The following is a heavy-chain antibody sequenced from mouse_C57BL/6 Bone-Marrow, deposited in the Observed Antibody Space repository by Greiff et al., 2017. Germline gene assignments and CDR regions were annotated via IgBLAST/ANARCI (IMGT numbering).Heavy chain of an antibody. CDR3: ARSPDYYGSSSYFDV. Sequence: QVQLQQPGAELVKPGASVKMSCKASGYTFTSYRITWVKQRPGQGLEWIGDIYPGSGSTNYNEKFKGKATLTVDTSSSPAYLQLCSLTSEHVGVYICARSPDYYGSSSYFDVWGTGTTVTVSS. J-gene: IGHJ1*03. D-gene: IGHD1-1*01. CDR1: GYTFTSYR. CDR2: IYPGSGST. V-gene: IGHV1-55*01.